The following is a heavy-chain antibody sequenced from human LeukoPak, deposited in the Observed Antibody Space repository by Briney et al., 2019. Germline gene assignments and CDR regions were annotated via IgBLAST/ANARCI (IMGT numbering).Heavy chain of an antibody. V-gene: IGHV3-23*01. CDR1: GFTFDSYG. CDR3: AKDPMVRGATYDY. Sequence: PGGSLRLSCAASGFTFDSYGMNRVRQAPGKGLEWVSGISGSGGSTYYADSVKGRFTISRDNSKKILYLQMNSLRAEDTAVYYCAKDPMVRGATYDYWGQGTLVTVSS. J-gene: IGHJ4*02. CDR2: ISGSGGST. D-gene: IGHD3-10*01.